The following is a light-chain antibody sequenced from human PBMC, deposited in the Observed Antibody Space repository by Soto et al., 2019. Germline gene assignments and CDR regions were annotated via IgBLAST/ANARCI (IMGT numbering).Light chain of an antibody. J-gene: IGKJ4*01. V-gene: IGKV1-33*01. CDR3: QQYDNIILS. CDR2: GAS. Sequence: GDRVTIICRASQRTRSSLAWYQQKTGKPPKILISGASNLEPGVPARFSGSGSGADFTFLISDLQPEDVSTYFGQQYDNIILSFGGGTKVDIK. CDR1: QRTRSS.